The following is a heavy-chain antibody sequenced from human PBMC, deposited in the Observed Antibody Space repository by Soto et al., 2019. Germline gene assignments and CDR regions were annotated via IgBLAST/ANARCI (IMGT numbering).Heavy chain of an antibody. D-gene: IGHD2-2*01. J-gene: IGHJ4*02. CDR3: ARSSTSAHYFDY. V-gene: IGHV4-31*03. CDR1: GGSISSGGYY. Sequence: QVQLQESGPGLVKPSQTLSLTCTVSGGSISSGGYYWSWIRQHPGKGLEWIGYIYYSGSTYYNPSLKIRVTISVDTSKNQFSLKLSSVTAADTAVYYCARSSTSAHYFDYWGQGTLVTVSS. CDR2: IYYSGST.